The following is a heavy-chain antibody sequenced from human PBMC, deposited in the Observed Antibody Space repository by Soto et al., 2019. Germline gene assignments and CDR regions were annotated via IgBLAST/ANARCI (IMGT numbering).Heavy chain of an antibody. CDR2: ISGSGGST. CDR3: AKDEGISFGGVIVIPYYCDC. CDR1: GFTLSTYA. J-gene: IGHJ4*02. Sequence: EVQLLESGGGLVQPGGSLRLSCAASGFTLSTYAMSWVREAPGKGLEWVSTISGSGGSTYYADSVKGRFTISRDNSDNTLYLQINSLRAEDTAVYYCAKDEGISFGGVIVIPYYCDCWGQGTLVTVSS. V-gene: IGHV3-23*01. D-gene: IGHD3-16*02.